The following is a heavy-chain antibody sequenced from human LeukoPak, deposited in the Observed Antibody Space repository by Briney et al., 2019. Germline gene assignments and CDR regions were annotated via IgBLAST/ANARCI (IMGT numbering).Heavy chain of an antibody. J-gene: IGHJ4*02. CDR2: IWSDGSNK. CDR1: GFTFSDYG. D-gene: IGHD3-10*01. Sequence: GGSLRLSCAASGFTFSDYGIHWVRRAPGKGLGWVAVIWSDGSNKYYADSVKGRFTISRDNSRKTLYLQMNSLRAEDTAVYYCVRASGSLDYWGQGTLVTVSS. CDR3: VRASGSLDY. V-gene: IGHV3-33*01.